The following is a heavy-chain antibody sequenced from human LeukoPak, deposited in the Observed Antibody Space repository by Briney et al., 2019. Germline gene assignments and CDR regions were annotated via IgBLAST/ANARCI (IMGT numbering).Heavy chain of an antibody. CDR1: GFTFSSYG. D-gene: IGHD3-22*01. V-gene: IGHV3-30*02. CDR2: IRYGGSNK. Sequence: GGSLRLSCAASGFTFSSYGMHWVRQAPGKGLEWVAFIRYGGSNKYYADSVKGRFTISRDNSKNTLYLQMNSLRAEDTAVYYCANPKGYYDSSALIGGYWGQGTLVTVSS. J-gene: IGHJ4*02. CDR3: ANPKGYYDSSALIGGY.